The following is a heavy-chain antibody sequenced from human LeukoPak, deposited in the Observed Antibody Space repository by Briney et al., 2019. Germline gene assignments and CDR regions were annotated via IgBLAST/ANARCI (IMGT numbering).Heavy chain of an antibody. J-gene: IGHJ3*02. D-gene: IGHD3-22*01. CDR1: GFTFSDYW. CDR2: IKQDDSEK. Sequence: PGGSLRLSCTAYGFTFSDYWMTWVRQAPGKGLEWVANIKQDDSEKYYVDSVKGRFTISGDNAKNSLHLQMNSLRAEDAAVYYCASLYYYDSRDDAFDIWGQGTMVTVSS. V-gene: IGHV3-7*01. CDR3: ASLYYYDSRDDAFDI.